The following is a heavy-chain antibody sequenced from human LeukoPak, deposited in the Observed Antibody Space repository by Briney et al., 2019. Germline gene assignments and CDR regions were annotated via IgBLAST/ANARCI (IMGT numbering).Heavy chain of an antibody. CDR1: GFTVSSNY. Sequence: GGSLRLSCAASGFTVSSNYMSWVRQAPGKGLEWVAVISDDGGDKHSADSVKGRFTISRDNPKNTLYLQMNSLRAEDTAVYYCARVIETMATIGPGMDYWGQGTLVTVSS. V-gene: IGHV3-30*03. CDR3: ARVIETMATIGPGMDY. D-gene: IGHD5-24*01. J-gene: IGHJ4*02. CDR2: ISDDGGDK.